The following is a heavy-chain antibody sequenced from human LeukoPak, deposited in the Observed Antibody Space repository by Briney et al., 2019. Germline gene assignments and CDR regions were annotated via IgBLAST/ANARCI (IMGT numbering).Heavy chain of an antibody. D-gene: IGHD6-19*01. CDR3: ARTIAVAVTYGGTYGMDV. V-gene: IGHV5-51*01. CDR2: IYPGDSDT. J-gene: IGHJ6*02. Sequence: GESLKISCKGAAYIFTSYWIGWVRQMPGKGLEWMGIIYPGDSDTRYSPSFQGQVTISADKSISTAYLQWSSLKASDTAMYYCARTIAVAVTYGGTYGMDVWGQGTTVTVSS. CDR1: AYIFTSYW.